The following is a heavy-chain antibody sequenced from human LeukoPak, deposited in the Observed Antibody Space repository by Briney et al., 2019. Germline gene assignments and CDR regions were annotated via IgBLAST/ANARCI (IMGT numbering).Heavy chain of an antibody. D-gene: IGHD1-14*01. V-gene: IGHV1-24*01. Sequence: GASVKVSCKVSGYTLTELSMHWVRQAPGKGLEWMGGFDPEDGETIYAQKFQGRVTMTEDTSTDTAYMELSSLRSEGTAAYYCATGAQSEDPYYYYYMDVWGKGTTVTVSS. CDR2: FDPEDGET. J-gene: IGHJ6*03. CDR1: GYTLTELS. CDR3: ATGAQSEDPYYYYYMDV.